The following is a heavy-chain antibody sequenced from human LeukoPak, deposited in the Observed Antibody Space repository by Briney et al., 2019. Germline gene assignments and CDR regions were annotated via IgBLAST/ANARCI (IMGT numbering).Heavy chain of an antibody. D-gene: IGHD2-2*01. J-gene: IGHJ4*02. V-gene: IGHV4-39*07. CDR3: ARFFRYCSSTSCSYYFDY. CDR2: IYYSGST. Sequence: SETLSLTCTVSGGSISSSSYYWGWIRQPPGKGLEWIGSIYYSGSTYYNPSLKSRVTISVDTSKNQFSLKLSSVTAADTAVYYCARFFRYCSSTSCSYYFDYWGQGTLVTVSS. CDR1: GGSISSSSYY.